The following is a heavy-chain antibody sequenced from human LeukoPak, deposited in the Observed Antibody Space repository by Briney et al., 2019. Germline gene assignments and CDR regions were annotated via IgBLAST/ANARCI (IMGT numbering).Heavy chain of an antibody. CDR2: INHSGST. CDR3: ARAPQYYDSSGYYYYFDH. V-gene: IGHV4-34*01. D-gene: IGHD3-22*01. CDR1: GGSFSGYY. J-gene: IGHJ4*02. Sequence: SETLSLTCAVYGGSFSGYYWSWIRQPPGKGLEWIGEINHSGSTNYNPSLKSRVTISVDTSKNQFSLKLSSVTAADTAVYYCARAPQYYDSSGYYYYFDHWGQGTLVTVSS.